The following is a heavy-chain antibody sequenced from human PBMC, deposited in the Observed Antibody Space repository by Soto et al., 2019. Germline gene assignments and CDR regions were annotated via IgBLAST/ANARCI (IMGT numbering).Heavy chain of an antibody. CDR3: AGSPYYFDSSGYSWFVP. J-gene: IGHJ5*02. CDR1: GYSFTSYW. CDR2: IYPGDSDT. D-gene: IGHD3-22*01. V-gene: IGHV5-51*01. Sequence: GESLKNSYKGSGYSFTSYWIGWVRQMPGKGLEWMGIIYPGDSDTRYSPSFQGQVTISADKSISTAYLQWSSLKASDTAMYYCAGSPYYFDSSGYSWFVPWGQGTLVTLS.